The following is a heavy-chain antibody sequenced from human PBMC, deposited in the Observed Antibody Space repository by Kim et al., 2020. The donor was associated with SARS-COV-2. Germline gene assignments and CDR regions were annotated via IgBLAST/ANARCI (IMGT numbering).Heavy chain of an antibody. CDR3: TSVPGTTIAFWDAFDI. J-gene: IGHJ3*02. V-gene: IGHV3-73*01. D-gene: IGHD1-1*01. CDR1: GFTFSGSA. CDR2: IRSKANSYAT. Sequence: GGSLRLSCAASGFTFSGSAMHWVRQASGKGLECVGRIRSKANSYATAYAASVKGRFSISRDDSKNTAYLQMNSLKTEDTAVYYCTSVPGTTIAFWDAFDIGGQGPVITVSS.